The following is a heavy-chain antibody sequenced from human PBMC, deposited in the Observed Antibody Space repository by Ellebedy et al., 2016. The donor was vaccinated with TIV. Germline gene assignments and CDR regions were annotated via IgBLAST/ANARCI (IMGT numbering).Heavy chain of an antibody. CDR2: IYYSGST. J-gene: IGHJ3*02. Sequence: MPSETLSLTCTVSGGSISSYYWSWIRQPPGKGLEWIGYIYYSGSTNYNPSLKSRATISVDKSKKQLSLKLSSVTAADTAVYYCAIYGPGSYNLDAFDIWGQGTMVTVSS. D-gene: IGHD3-10*01. V-gene: IGHV4-59*12. CDR1: GGSISSYY. CDR3: AIYGPGSYNLDAFDI.